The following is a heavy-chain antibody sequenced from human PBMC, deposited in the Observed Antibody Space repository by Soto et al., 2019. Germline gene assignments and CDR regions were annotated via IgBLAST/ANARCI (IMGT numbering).Heavy chain of an antibody. CDR1: GCTFSSYA. J-gene: IGHJ6*02. CDR2: IIPIFGTA. V-gene: IGHV1-69*13. D-gene: IGHD3-10*01. CDR3: ARDGSGSYYRGLYYYYGMDV. Sequence: VKVSCKASGCTFSSYAISWVRQAPGQGLEGMGGIIPIFGTANYAQKFQGRVTITADESTSTAYMELSSLRSEDTAVYYCARDGSGSYYRGLYYYYGMDVWGQGTTVTVSS.